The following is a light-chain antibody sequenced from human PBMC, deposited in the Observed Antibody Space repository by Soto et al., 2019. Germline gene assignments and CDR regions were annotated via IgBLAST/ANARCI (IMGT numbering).Light chain of an antibody. CDR3: CSYAGSSSYV. CDR1: RSDVGTYNL. V-gene: IGLV2-23*01. Sequence: SVLTQPASVSESPGQSITISCTGSRSDVGTYNLVSWYQQHPGKAPKLMIYQGTKRPSGVSNRFSGSKSGNTASLTISGLQAEDEADYYCCSYAGSSSYVFGTGTKGTVL. J-gene: IGLJ1*01. CDR2: QGT.